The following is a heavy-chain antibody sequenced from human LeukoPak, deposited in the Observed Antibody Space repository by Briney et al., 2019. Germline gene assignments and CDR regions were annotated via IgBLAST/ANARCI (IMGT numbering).Heavy chain of an antibody. J-gene: IGHJ5*02. V-gene: IGHV4-39*01. CDR3: ARLGSGSYYNPPA. CDR2: IYYSGST. D-gene: IGHD3-10*01. CDR1: GGSISSSSYY. Sequence: PSETLSLTCTASGGSISSSSYYWGWIRQPPGKGLEWIGSIYYSGSTYYNPSLKSRVTISVDTSKNQFSLKLSSVTAADTAVYYCARLGSGSYYNPPAWGQGTLVTVSS.